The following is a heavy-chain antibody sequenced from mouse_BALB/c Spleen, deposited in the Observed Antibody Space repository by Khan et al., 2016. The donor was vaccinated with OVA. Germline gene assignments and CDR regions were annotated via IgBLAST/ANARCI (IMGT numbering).Heavy chain of an antibody. CDR1: GYTFSSYW. CDR3: ARGGYGGFVF. CDR2: IFPGSVSI. Sequence: QVQLKESGGDLMKPGASVKISCKATGYTFSSYWIEWVKQRPGHGLEWIGQIFPGSVSITYNEKFKGKATFTADTSSNTAYMQLSSLTSEDSAVFECARGGYGGFVFWGQGTLVTVSA. V-gene: IGHV1-9*01. D-gene: IGHD2-2*01. J-gene: IGHJ3*01.